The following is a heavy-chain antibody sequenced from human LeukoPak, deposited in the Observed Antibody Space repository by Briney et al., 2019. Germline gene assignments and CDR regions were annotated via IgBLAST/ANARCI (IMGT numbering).Heavy chain of an antibody. D-gene: IGHD2-8*02. CDR2: ISYEASNK. CDR3: ARDYFVGCTDTICYPIDY. CDR1: GFTFGNHA. Sequence: PGGSLRLSCAASGFTFGNHAMHWVRQAPGMGLEWVAVISYEASNKYYADSVKGRFTISRDNSKNMLYLQMNSLRAEDTAVYYCARDYFVGCTDTICYPIDYWGQGTLVTVSS. J-gene: IGHJ4*02. V-gene: IGHV3-30*01.